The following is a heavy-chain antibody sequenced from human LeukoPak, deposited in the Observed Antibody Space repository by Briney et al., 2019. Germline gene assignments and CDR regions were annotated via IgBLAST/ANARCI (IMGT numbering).Heavy chain of an antibody. CDR1: GFTFSNYG. J-gene: IGHJ6*02. V-gene: IGHV3-33*01. D-gene: IGHD3-10*01. Sequence: GGSLRLSCAASGFTFSNYGMHWVRQAPGKGLEWVAVIWYDGSNKYYADSVKGRFTISRDNSKNTLYLQMNSLRAEDTAVYYCARDRGEGYYYYGMDVWGQGTTVTVSS. CDR3: ARDRGEGYYYYGMDV. CDR2: IWYDGSNK.